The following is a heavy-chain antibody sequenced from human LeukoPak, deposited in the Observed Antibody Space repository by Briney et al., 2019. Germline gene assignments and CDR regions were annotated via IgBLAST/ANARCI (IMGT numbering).Heavy chain of an antibody. V-gene: IGHV3-30*02. CDR3: AKGDDSGSYYPRVDY. Sequence: GGSLRLSCAASGFTFSGYVMHWVRQAPGKGLEWVAFIRLDGSNKYYADSMKGRFTISRDNSRNTLYLQMNSLRAEDTAVYYCAKGDDSGSYYPRVDYWGQGTLVTVSS. CDR2: IRLDGSNK. CDR1: GFTFSGYV. J-gene: IGHJ4*02. D-gene: IGHD3-10*01.